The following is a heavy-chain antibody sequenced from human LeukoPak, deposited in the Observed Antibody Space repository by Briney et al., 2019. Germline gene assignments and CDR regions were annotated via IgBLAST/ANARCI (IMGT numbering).Heavy chain of an antibody. CDR2: ISYDGSNK. J-gene: IGHJ6*02. V-gene: IGHV3-30*18. CDR3: AKDRVGSGWYEAYYYYYYGMDV. CDR1: GFTFSSYG. D-gene: IGHD6-19*01. Sequence: GGSLRLSCAASGFTFSSYGMHWVRQAPGKGLEWVAGISYDGSNKYYADSVRGRFTISRDNSKNTLYLQMNSLRAEDTAVYYCAKDRVGSGWYEAYYYYYYGMDVWGQGTTVTVSS.